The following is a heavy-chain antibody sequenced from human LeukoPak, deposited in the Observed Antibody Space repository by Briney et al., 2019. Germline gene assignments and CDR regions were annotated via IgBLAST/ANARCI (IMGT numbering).Heavy chain of an antibody. CDR1: GFTFNNYA. D-gene: IGHD2-2*01. V-gene: IGHV3-23*01. J-gene: IGHJ5*01. CDR3: AREPREYCSRIACPNWFES. Sequence: GGSLRLSCAASGFTFNNYAMSWVRQAPGEGLDWVSAPSASGGTTYYADSVKGRFTISRDNSENTLYLQMNSLRAEDTAVYYCAREPREYCSRIACPNWFESWGQGTLVTVSS. CDR2: PSASGGTT.